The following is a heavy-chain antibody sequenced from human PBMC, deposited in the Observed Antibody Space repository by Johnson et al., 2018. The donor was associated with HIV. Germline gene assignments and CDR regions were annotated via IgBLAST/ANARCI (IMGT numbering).Heavy chain of an antibody. D-gene: IGHD4-23*01. Sequence: QVQLVESGGGVVQPGGSLRLSCAASGFTFSSYAMHWVRQAPGKGLEWVAVISYDGSNKYYADSVKGRFTISRDNSKNTLYLQMNSLRAEDTAVYYCARDGPPYYGGNSGGAFDIWGQGTMVTVSS. CDR2: ISYDGSNK. CDR1: GFTFSSYA. V-gene: IGHV3-30*04. CDR3: ARDGPPYYGGNSGGAFDI. J-gene: IGHJ3*02.